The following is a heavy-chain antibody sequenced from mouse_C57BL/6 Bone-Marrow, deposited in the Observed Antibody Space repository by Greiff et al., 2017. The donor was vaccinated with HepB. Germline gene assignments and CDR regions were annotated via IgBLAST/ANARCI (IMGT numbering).Heavy chain of an antibody. CDR1: GFTIKNTY. CDR2: IDPANGNT. CDR3: ATYYSNCAGFAY. J-gene: IGHJ3*01. V-gene: IGHV14-3*01. D-gene: IGHD2-5*01. Sequence: EVQLQQSVAELVRPGASVKLSCTASGFTIKNTYMHWVKQRPEQGLEWIGRIDPANGNTKYAPKFQGKATITADTSSNTAYLQLSSLTSEDTAIYYCATYYSNCAGFAYWGQGTVVTVSA.